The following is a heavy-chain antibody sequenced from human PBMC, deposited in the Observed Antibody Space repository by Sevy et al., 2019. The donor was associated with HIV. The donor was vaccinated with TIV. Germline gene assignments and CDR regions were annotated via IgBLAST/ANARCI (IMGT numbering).Heavy chain of an antibody. CDR1: GFTFSNYA. V-gene: IGHV3-23*01. Sequence: GGSLRLSCAASGFTFSNYAMNWVRQAPGKGLEWVSGISGSGGSGDKTNYADSVKGRFTISRDDSKNSLYLKLNSLRAEDTALYYGARKYDSSGYFDYWGQGTLVTVSS. D-gene: IGHD3-22*01. CDR2: ISGSGGSGDKT. J-gene: IGHJ4*02. CDR3: ARKYDSSGYFDY.